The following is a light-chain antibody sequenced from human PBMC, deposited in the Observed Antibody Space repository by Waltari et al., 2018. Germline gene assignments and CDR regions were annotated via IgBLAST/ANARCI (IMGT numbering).Light chain of an antibody. CDR2: KAS. V-gene: IGKV1-5*03. CDR3: QQYNAGHT. CDR1: QSVRNW. Sequence: DIQMTQSPSTLSASVGDRVTITCRASQSVRNWLAWYQQKPGKAPRLLIYKASTLESGVPSRFSGSGSGTEFTLTISSLQPDDFATYYCQQYNAGHTYGQGTKLEIK. J-gene: IGKJ2*01.